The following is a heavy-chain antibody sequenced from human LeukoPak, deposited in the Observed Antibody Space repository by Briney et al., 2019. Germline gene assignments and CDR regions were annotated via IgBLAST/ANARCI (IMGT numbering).Heavy chain of an antibody. V-gene: IGHV3-7*01. CDR3: ARDVNWNYLDF. CDR2: IKEDGNEK. Sequence: GGSLRLSCAVSGFTFNTYWMSWVRQAPGKGLEWVANIKEDGNEKKYVDSVKGRFTISRDNAKNSLYLQMNSLRAEDTAVYYCARDVNWNYLDFWGQGTLVTVSS. D-gene: IGHD1-20*01. CDR1: GFTFNTYW. J-gene: IGHJ4*02.